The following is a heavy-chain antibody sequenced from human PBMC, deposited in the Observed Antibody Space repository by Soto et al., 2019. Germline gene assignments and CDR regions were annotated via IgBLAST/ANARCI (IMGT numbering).Heavy chain of an antibody. CDR3: ARDRGIAVAGAPYYYYYGMDV. CDR1: GGSISSYY. J-gene: IGHJ6*02. Sequence: SETLSLTCTVSGGSISSYYWSWIRQPPGKGLEWIGYIYYSGSTNYNPSLKSRVTISVDTSKNQFSLKLSSVTAADTAVYYCARDRGIAVAGAPYYYYYGMDVWGQGTTVTVSS. CDR2: IYYSGST. V-gene: IGHV4-59*12. D-gene: IGHD6-19*01.